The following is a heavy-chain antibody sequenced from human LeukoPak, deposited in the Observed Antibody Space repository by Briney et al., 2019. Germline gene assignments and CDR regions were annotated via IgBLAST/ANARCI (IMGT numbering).Heavy chain of an antibody. J-gene: IGHJ4*02. V-gene: IGHV1-8*01. CDR3: ARDRATYYDFWSGYDY. CDR1: GYTFTSYD. CDR2: MNPNSGNT. Sequence: ASVKVSCKASGYTFTSYDINWVRQATGQGLEWMGWMNPNSGNTGYAQKFQGRVTMTRNTSISTAYMELSSLRSDDTAVYYCARDRATYYDFWSGYDYWGQGTLVTVSS. D-gene: IGHD3-3*01.